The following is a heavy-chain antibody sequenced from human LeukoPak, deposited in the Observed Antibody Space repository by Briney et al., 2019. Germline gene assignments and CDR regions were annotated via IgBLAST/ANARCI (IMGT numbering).Heavy chain of an antibody. CDR2: IHSDWTGK. D-gene: IGHD3-10*01. CDR1: GFTFSDYW. CDR3: TRGLPMGRGVISAFDL. V-gene: IGHV3-74*01. Sequence: PGGSLRLSCVASGFTFSDYWMHWVSQAPGKGLVWVSRIHSDWTGKTYADSVKGRFTISRDNTKNTLYLQMDSLGAEDTAVYYCTRGLPMGRGVISAFDLWGRGTVVTVSS. J-gene: IGHJ3*01.